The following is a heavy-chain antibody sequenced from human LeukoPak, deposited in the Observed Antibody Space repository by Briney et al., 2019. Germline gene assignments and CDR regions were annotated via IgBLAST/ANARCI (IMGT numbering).Heavy chain of an antibody. D-gene: IGHD3-10*01. J-gene: IGHJ2*01. Sequence: GGSPRLSCAAPGFTFSNAWMTWVRQAPGKGREWVGRIKSKTDGGAIDYAAPVKGRFIISRDNSKNTLYLQMNNRRAEDTAVYYCARTGEFVGYFDLWGRGTLVTVFS. CDR2: IKSKTDGGAI. CDR3: ARTGEFVGYFDL. V-gene: IGHV3-15*01. CDR1: GFTFSNAW.